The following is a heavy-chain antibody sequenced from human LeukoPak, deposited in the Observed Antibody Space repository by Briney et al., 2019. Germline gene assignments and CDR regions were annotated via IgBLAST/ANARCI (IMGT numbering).Heavy chain of an antibody. CDR3: ARGSWSSSSCYERLNGLDV. D-gene: IGHD2-2*01. CDR1: GFTFSNYD. Sequence: PGVSLRLSCAASGFTFSNYDMHWVRQATGKGLEWVSAFHTAGDTHYSGSVKGRFATSRENAKNSFYLQMNNLTAGDTAVYYCARGSWSSSSCYERLNGLDVWGQGTPVTVSS. J-gene: IGHJ6*02. CDR2: FHTAGDT. V-gene: IGHV3-13*01.